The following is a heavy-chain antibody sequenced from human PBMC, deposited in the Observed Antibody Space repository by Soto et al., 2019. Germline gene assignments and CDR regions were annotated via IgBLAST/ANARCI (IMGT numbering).Heavy chain of an antibody. Sequence: QVQLVESGGGVVQPGRSLRLSCAASGFTFSSYAMHWVRQAPGKGLEWVAVISYDGSNKYYADSVKGRFTISRDNSENTLYLEMNGLRAEGTAVYYCARGQWLATWGQGTLVTVSS. CDR1: GFTFSSYA. D-gene: IGHD6-19*01. J-gene: IGHJ4*02. CDR2: ISYDGSNK. CDR3: ARGQWLAT. V-gene: IGHV3-30-3*01.